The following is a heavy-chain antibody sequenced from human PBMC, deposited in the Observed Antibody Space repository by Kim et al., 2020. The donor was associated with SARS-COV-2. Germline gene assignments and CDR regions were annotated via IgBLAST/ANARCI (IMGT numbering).Heavy chain of an antibody. V-gene: IGHV3-21*01. CDR1: GFTFSTYS. CDR2: ISVSSSHI. J-gene: IGHJ4*02. Sequence: GSLRLSCAASGFTFSTYSMTWVRQAPGKGLEWVSSISVSSSHIYYADSVKGRFTISRDNAKNSLDLQMNSLRAEDTAVYYCARLGDTSGYYWGQGTLVTVSS. D-gene: IGHD3-22*01. CDR3: ARLGDTSGYY.